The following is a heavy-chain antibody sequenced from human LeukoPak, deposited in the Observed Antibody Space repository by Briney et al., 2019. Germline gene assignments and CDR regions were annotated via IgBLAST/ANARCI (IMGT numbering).Heavy chain of an antibody. V-gene: IGHV3-23*01. CDR2: VTGSGANT. CDR3: VRRCKDESSGARWFDP. CDR1: GFAFSDYS. J-gene: IGHJ5*02. D-gene: IGHD3-22*01. Sequence: GGSLRLSCAASGFAFSDYSMTWVRQSPGKGLEWVSTVTGSGANTYYGDSVKGRFTISRDNSRNTVYLQMNSLSPEDTALFYRVRRCKDESSGARWFDPWGQGTLVTVSS.